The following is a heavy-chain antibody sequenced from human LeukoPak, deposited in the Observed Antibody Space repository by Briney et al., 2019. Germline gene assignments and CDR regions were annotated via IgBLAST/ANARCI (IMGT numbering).Heavy chain of an antibody. J-gene: IGHJ3*02. CDR1: GFTFSSYE. CDR2: ISSSGSTI. V-gene: IGHV3-48*03. Sequence: PGGSLRLSCAASGFTFSSYEMNWVRQAPGKGLEWVSYISSSGSTIYYADSVKGRFTISRDNAKNSLYLQMNSLRAEGTAVYYCAREAATYGDAFDIWGQGTMVTVSS. CDR3: AREAATYGDAFDI. D-gene: IGHD2-15*01.